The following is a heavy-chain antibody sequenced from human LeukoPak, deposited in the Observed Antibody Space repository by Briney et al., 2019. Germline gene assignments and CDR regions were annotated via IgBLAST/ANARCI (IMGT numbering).Heavy chain of an antibody. CDR1: GGSMTSYY. CDR2: VYYSGST. J-gene: IGHJ2*01. CDR3: ARDWGSSLWYFDL. D-gene: IGHD3-16*01. V-gene: IGHV4-59*01. Sequence: SETLSLTCTVSGGSMTSYYWSWIRQPPGKGLEWIGYVYYSGSTDYNPSLKSRVTILVDTSKNQFSLKLSSVTAADTAFYYCARDWGSSLWYFDLWGRGTLVTVSS.